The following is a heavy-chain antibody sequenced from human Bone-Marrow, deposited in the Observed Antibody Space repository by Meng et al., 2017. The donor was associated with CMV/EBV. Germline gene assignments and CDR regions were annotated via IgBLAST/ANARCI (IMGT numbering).Heavy chain of an antibody. J-gene: IGHJ4*02. CDR3: AKRTGGYFDY. Sequence: GESLKISCAASGFTFSSYAMSWVRQAPGKGLEWVSVIYSGGSSTYYADSVKGRFTISRDNSKNTLYLQMNSLRAEDTAVYYCAKRTGGYFDYWGQGTPVTVSS. CDR2: IYSGGSST. D-gene: IGHD7-27*01. V-gene: IGHV3-23*03. CDR1: GFTFSSYA.